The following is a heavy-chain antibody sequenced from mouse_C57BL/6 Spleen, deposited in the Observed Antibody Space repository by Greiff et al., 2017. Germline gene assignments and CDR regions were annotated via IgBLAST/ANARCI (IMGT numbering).Heavy chain of an antibody. V-gene: IGHV1-50*01. Sequence: VQLQQPGAELVKPGASVKLSCKASGYTFTSYWMQWVKQRPGQGLEWIGEIDPSDSYTNYNQKFKGKATLTVDTSSSTAYMQLSSLTSEDSAVYYYALSTMITYFDYWGQGTTLTVSS. CDR2: IDPSDSYT. J-gene: IGHJ2*01. CDR1: GYTFTSYW. D-gene: IGHD2-4*01. CDR3: ALSTMITYFDY.